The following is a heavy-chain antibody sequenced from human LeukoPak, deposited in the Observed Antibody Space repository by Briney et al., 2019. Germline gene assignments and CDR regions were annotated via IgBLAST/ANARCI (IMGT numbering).Heavy chain of an antibody. CDR2: IYPSGKT. D-gene: IGHD7-27*01. CDR3: ARQWGYFDY. CDR1: SDSISSSSYY. V-gene: IGHV4-39*01. Sequence: PSETLSLTCNVSSDSISSSSYYWGWIRQPPGKGLEWVGSIYPSGKTNYNPSLKSRVTISVDTSTNQFSLNLSSVTAADTAFYYCARQWGYFDYWGQGTLVTVSS. J-gene: IGHJ4*02.